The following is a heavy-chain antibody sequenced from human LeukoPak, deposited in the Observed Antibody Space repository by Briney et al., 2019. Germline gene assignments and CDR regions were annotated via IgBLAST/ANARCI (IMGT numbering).Heavy chain of an antibody. V-gene: IGHV3-74*01. J-gene: IGHJ6*03. Sequence: GGSLRLSCAASGFTFSSHWMHWVRQAPGKGLVWVSRINSDGSSTSYADSVKGRFTISRDNAKNTLYPQMNSLRAEDTAVYYCARAVPGLYYYYYMDVWGKGTTVTVSS. CDR2: INSDGSST. CDR1: GFTFSSHW. CDR3: ARAVPGLYYYYYMDV. D-gene: IGHD6-6*01.